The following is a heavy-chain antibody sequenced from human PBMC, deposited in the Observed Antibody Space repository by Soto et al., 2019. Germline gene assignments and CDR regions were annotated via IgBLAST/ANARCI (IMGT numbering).Heavy chain of an antibody. D-gene: IGHD6-19*01. J-gene: IGHJ1*01. CDR3: ARSHSTAPGAVAGRDFYCGR. V-gene: IGHV1-69*13. CDR1: GGTFSSYT. Sequence: SVKVSCKASGGTFSSYTVSWLRQAPGQGLEWMGGIIPDFGTTNYAQRFQGRITITANESPNTAFMELSTLRSDDTAVYYCARSHSTAPGAVAGRDFYCGRWGRGTLFTVSS. CDR2: IIPDFGTT.